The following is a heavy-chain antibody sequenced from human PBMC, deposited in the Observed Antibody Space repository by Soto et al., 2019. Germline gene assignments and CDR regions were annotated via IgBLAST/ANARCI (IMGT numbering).Heavy chain of an antibody. V-gene: IGHV1-69*13. Sequence: SVKVSCKASGGTFSSYAISWVRQAPGQGLEWMGGIIPIFGTANYAQKFQGRVTITADESTSTAYMELSSLRSEDTAVYYCGGSGSHYYYYGMDVWGQGTTVTVSS. CDR1: GGTFSSYA. J-gene: IGHJ6*02. CDR3: GGSGSHYYYYGMDV. CDR2: IIPIFGTA. D-gene: IGHD3-10*01.